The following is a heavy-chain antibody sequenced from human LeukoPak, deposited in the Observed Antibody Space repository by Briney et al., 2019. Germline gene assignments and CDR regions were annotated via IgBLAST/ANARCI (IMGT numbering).Heavy chain of an antibody. CDR2: IKSKTDGGTT. Sequence: GGSLRLSCAASGFTFSNAWMSWVRQAPGKGLEWVGRIKSKTDGGTTDYAAPVKGRFTISRDDSKNTLYLQMSSLQTEDTAVYYCTIFWYWNYDEGFDPWGQGTLVTVSS. CDR1: GFTFSNAW. V-gene: IGHV3-15*01. J-gene: IGHJ5*02. D-gene: IGHD1-7*01. CDR3: TIFWYWNYDEGFDP.